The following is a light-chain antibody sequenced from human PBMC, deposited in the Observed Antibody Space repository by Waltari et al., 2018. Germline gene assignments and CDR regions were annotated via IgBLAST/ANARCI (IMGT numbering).Light chain of an antibody. CDR2: QDS. CDR1: KLEDKY. V-gene: IGLV3-1*01. CDR3: QAWDSISDVV. J-gene: IGLJ2*01. Sequence: YELTQPPSVSVSPGQTVSITCSGGKLEDKYVCWYQQETGQSPVVVMHQDSRRPSGIPGRFSGSSSGNTATLTSSGTQAMDEADYYCQAWDSISDVVFGGGTRLTVL.